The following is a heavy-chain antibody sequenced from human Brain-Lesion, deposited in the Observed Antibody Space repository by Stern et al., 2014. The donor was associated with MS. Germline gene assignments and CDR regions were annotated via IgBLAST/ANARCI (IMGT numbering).Heavy chain of an antibody. V-gene: IGHV2-26*01. Sequence: QVTLRESGPVLVKPTETLTLTCSVSGFSLSNAAMGVSWIRPPPGKALECLAHIFSTGETAYSTSLKSRLTISKDTSRSQVVLTMTNMDPVDTATYYCARMREYCSGGICFAGYYDSGGQGTLVTVSS. CDR3: ARMREYCSGGICFAGYYDS. D-gene: IGHD2-15*01. CDR1: GFSLSNAAMG. J-gene: IGHJ4*02. CDR2: IFSTGET.